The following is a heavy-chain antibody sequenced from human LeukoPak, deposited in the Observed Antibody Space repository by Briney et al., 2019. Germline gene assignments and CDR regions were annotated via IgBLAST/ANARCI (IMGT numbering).Heavy chain of an antibody. CDR3: ARDRNIHGGSYFDS. D-gene: IGHD2-15*01. Sequence: SETLSLTCTVSGDSISSSYWSWIRQPPGKGLEWIGCIHYSGFTNYSPSLKRRVSISLDTSKKQFSLRLTSVTAADTAVYYCARDRNIHGGSYFDSWGQGTLVTVSS. CDR1: GDSISSSY. J-gene: IGHJ4*02. V-gene: IGHV4-59*13. CDR2: IHYSGFT.